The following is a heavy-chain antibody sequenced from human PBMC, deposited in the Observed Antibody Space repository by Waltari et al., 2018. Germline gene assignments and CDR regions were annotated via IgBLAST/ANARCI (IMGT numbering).Heavy chain of an antibody. CDR2: IKQDGSEK. Sequence: EVQLVESGGGLVQPGGSLRLSCAASGFTFSIHWMNWVRQAPGKGLEGVANIKQDGSEKYSADSVKGRFTISRDNAKNSLYLQMNRLRAEDTAVYYCVNLRLGWGQGTLVTVSS. V-gene: IGHV3-7*01. CDR3: VNLRLG. J-gene: IGHJ4*02. CDR1: GFTFSIHW.